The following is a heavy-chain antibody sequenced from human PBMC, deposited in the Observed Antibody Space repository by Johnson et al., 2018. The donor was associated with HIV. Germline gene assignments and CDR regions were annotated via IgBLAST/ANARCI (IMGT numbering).Heavy chain of an antibody. V-gene: IGHV3-NL1*01. CDR2: INWNGGST. CDR3: QKHKFGNYVSRALDS. J-gene: IGHJ3*02. Sequence: QVQLVESGGGVVQPGRSLRLSCAASGFTFSSYGMHWVRQAPGKGLEWVSGINWNGGSTGYVDSVKGRFTISRDNSKNTLYLQMNSLRGDDTAIYYCQKHKFGNYVSRALDSWGQGTMVTVSS. CDR1: GFTFSSYG. D-gene: IGHD4-11*01.